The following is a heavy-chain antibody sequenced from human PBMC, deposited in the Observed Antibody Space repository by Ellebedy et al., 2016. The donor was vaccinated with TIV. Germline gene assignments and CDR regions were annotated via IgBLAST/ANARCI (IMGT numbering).Heavy chain of an antibody. V-gene: IGHV4-59*05. Sequence: SETLSLXXTVSGDSISSDYWSWIRQPPGKGLEWIGSIYYSGSTYYNPSLKSRVTISVDTSKNQFSLKLSSVTAADTAVYYCARHPPYYMDVWGKGTTVTVSS. CDR1: GDSISSDY. CDR2: IYYSGST. J-gene: IGHJ6*03. CDR3: ARHPPYYMDV.